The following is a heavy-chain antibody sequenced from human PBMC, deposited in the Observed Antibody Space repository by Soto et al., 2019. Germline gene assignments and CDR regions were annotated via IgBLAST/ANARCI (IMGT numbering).Heavy chain of an antibody. CDR3: ARVRGVAEIYYGMDV. CDR1: GGTFSSYA. CDR2: IIPIFGTA. V-gene: IGHV1-69*13. Sequence: ASVKVSCKASGGTFSSYAISWVRQAPGQGLEWMGGIIPIFGTANYAQKFQGRVTITADESTSTAYMELSSLRSEDTAVYYCARVRGVAEIYYGMDVWGQGTTVTVSS. D-gene: IGHD6-19*01. J-gene: IGHJ6*02.